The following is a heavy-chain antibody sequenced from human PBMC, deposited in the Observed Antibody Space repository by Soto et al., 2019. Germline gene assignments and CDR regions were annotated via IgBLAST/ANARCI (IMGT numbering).Heavy chain of an antibody. CDR3: ARAVEIWFGDPQWFDP. CDR2: IIPIFGTA. CDR1: GGTFSSYA. J-gene: IGHJ5*02. Sequence: SVKVSCKASGGTFSSYAISWVRQAPGQGLEWMGGIIPIFGTANYAQKFQGRVTITADESTSTAYMELSSLRSEDTAVYYCARAVEIWFGDPQWFDPWGQGTLVTVSS. V-gene: IGHV1-69*13. D-gene: IGHD3-10*01.